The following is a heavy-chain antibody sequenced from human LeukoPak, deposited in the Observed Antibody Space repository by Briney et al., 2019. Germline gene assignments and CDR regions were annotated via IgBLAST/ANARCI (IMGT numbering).Heavy chain of an antibody. Sequence: SETLSLTCAVYGGSFSGYYWSWIRQPPGKGLEWIGEMNHSGSTNYNPSLKSRVTISVDTSKNQFSLKLSSVTAADTAVYYCARDRPGITGTPRPPIPRNSYYFDYWGQGTLVTVSS. CDR3: ARDRPGITGTPRPPIPRNSYYFDY. CDR2: MNHSGST. J-gene: IGHJ4*02. V-gene: IGHV4-34*01. D-gene: IGHD1-20*01. CDR1: GGSFSGYY.